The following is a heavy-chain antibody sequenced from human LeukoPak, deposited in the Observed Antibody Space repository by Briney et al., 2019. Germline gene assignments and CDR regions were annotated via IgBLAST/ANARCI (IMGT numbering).Heavy chain of an antibody. Sequence: GGSLRLSCAASGFTFSSYGMSWVRQAPGKGLEWVSAISGTGGTTYYADSVKGRFTISRDNSKNTLYLQMNSLRAEDTALYYCAKEVYGSGWFVLGYWGQGTLVTVSS. CDR2: ISGTGGTT. D-gene: IGHD6-19*01. V-gene: IGHV3-23*01. CDR3: AKEVYGSGWFVLGY. CDR1: GFTFSSYG. J-gene: IGHJ4*02.